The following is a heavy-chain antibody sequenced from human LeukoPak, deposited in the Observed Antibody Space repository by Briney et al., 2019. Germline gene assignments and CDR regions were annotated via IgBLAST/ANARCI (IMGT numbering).Heavy chain of an antibody. CDR1: GFTFSSYA. CDR2: ITTNGDSI. Sequence: GGSLRLSCAASGFTFSSYAMSWVRQAPGKGLEWVSGITTNGDSISYADSVKGRFTISRDNSKNTLYLQMNSLRVEDTAVYSCAKDIYGDYGGFDYWGQGALVTVSS. D-gene: IGHD4-17*01. V-gene: IGHV3-23*01. CDR3: AKDIYGDYGGFDY. J-gene: IGHJ4*02.